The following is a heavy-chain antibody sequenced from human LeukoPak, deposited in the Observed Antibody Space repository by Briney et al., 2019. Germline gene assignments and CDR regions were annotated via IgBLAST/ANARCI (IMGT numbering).Heavy chain of an antibody. Sequence: ASVKVSCKASGYTFTGYGISWVRQAPGQGLEWMGWISAYNGNTNYAQKLQGRVTMTTDTSTSTAYMELRSLRSDDTAVYYCAREKQQLVLGWFDPWGQGTLVTVSS. CDR3: AREKQQLVLGWFDP. CDR2: ISAYNGNT. J-gene: IGHJ5*02. D-gene: IGHD6-13*01. CDR1: GYTFTGYG. V-gene: IGHV1-18*01.